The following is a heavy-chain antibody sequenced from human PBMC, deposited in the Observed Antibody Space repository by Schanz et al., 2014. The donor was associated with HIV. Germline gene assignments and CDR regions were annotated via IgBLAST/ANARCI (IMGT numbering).Heavy chain of an antibody. Sequence: QVQLVESGGGVVQPGRSLRLSCAASGFTFSDYGMEWVRQAPGKGLEWVTTISSDGRNKHYADSVKGRFTISRDNSKSTQYLQIDSLRPEDTAVYFCSIDHYDGPETYSWGQGTLVTVSS. D-gene: IGHD3-10*01. CDR1: GFTFSDYG. CDR3: SIDHYDGPETYS. V-gene: IGHV3-30*03. J-gene: IGHJ4*02. CDR2: ISSDGRNK.